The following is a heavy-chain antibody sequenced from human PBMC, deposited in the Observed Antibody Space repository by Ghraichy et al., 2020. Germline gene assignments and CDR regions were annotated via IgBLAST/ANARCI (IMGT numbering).Heavy chain of an antibody. V-gene: IGHV3-7*01. CDR3: ARDRSSSPPSRYYYYYYYMDV. J-gene: IGHJ6*03. D-gene: IGHD6-13*01. CDR1: GFTFSSYW. Sequence: GGSLRLSCAASGFTFSSYWMSWVRQAPGKGLEWVANIKQDGSEKYYVDSVKGRFTISRDNAKNSLYLQMNSLRAEDTAVYYCARDRSSSPPSRYYYYYYYMDVWGKGTTVTVSS. CDR2: IKQDGSEK.